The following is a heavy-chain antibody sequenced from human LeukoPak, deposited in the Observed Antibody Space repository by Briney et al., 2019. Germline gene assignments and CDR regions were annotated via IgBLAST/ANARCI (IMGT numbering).Heavy chain of an antibody. D-gene: IGHD5-24*01. Sequence: PGGSLRLSCAASGLTFSGYSMNWVRQAPGKGLEWVSPISGRGGYIFYADSVKGRFTISRDNAKNSLYLQMNSLRVEDTAVYYCGRDKGDGSYYGMDVWGQGTTVIVSS. V-gene: IGHV3-21*01. CDR2: ISGRGGYI. CDR1: GLTFSGYS. CDR3: GRDKGDGSYYGMDV. J-gene: IGHJ6*02.